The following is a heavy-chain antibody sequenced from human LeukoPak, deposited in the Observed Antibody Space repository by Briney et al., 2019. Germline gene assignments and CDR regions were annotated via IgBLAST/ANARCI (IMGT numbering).Heavy chain of an antibody. Sequence: SETLSLTCTVSGVSVSSYYWSWIRQPPGKGLEWIGYIHNSGSANYNPSLQSRVAISVDTSKNQFSLSYVLVTATYTAVYYCVSRREFYHGMDVWGQGTTVSVSS. CDR1: GVSVSSYY. CDR3: VSRREFYHGMDV. CDR2: IHNSGSA. J-gene: IGHJ6*02. V-gene: IGHV4-59*02.